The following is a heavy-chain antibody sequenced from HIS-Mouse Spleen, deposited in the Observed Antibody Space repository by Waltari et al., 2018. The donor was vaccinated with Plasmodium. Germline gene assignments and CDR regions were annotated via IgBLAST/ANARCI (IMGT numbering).Heavy chain of an antibody. Sequence: EVQLVESGGGLVKPGGSLSLPCAASVFPFRSYSRNWVRQAPGKGLEWVSSISSSSSYIYYADSVKGRFTISRDNAKNSLYLQMNSLRAEDTAVYYCARDRSAAALLGYWGQGTLVTVSS. CDR1: VFPFRSYS. V-gene: IGHV3-21*01. CDR3: ARDRSAAALLGY. D-gene: IGHD6-13*01. CDR2: ISSSSSYI. J-gene: IGHJ4*02.